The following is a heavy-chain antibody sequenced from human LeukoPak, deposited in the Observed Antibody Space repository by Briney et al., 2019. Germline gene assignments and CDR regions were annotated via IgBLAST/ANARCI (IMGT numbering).Heavy chain of an antibody. V-gene: IGHV1-69*04. Sequence: EASVKVSCKASGGTFSSYAISWVRQAPGQGLEWMGRIIPILGIANYAQKFQGRVTITADKSTSTTYMELSSLRSEDTAVYYCASLSGSAAAGTTYAYWGQGTLVTVSS. CDR2: IIPILGIA. CDR1: GGTFSSYA. J-gene: IGHJ4*02. CDR3: ASLSGSAAAGTTYAY. D-gene: IGHD6-13*01.